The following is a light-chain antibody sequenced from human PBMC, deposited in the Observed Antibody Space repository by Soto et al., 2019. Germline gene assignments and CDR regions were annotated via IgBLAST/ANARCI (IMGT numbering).Light chain of an antibody. Sequence: QSVLTQPPSVSGAPGQRVTISCTGSTSNIGAGYDVHWYQQLPGTAPKLLIYGNSIRPSGVPDRFSGSKSGSSASLAITGLQAEDEADYYCAAWDDSLWVFGGGTKLTVL. V-gene: IGLV1-40*01. CDR3: AAWDDSLWV. CDR1: TSNIGAGYD. CDR2: GNS. J-gene: IGLJ3*02.